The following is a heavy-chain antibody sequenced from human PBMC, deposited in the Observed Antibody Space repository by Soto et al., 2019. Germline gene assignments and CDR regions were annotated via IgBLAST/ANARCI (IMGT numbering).Heavy chain of an antibody. CDR2: INPNSGGT. CDR1: GYTFTGYY. CDR3: ASTGTWIQLWSRDYYYYYGMDV. V-gene: IGHV1-2*02. Sequence: ASVKVSCKASGYTFTGYYMHWVRQAPGQGLEWMGWINPNSGGTNYAQKFQGGVTMTRDTSISTAYMGLSRLRSDDTAVYYCASTGTWIQLWSRDYYYYYGMDVWGQGTTVTVSS. D-gene: IGHD5-18*01. J-gene: IGHJ6*02.